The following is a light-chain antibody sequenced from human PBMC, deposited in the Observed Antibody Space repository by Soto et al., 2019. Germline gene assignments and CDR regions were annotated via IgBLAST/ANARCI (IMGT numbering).Light chain of an antibody. J-gene: IGKJ2*01. CDR2: GAS. CDR3: QKYGGPPYT. V-gene: IGKV3-20*01. CDR1: QSVGAIY. Sequence: EIVLTQSPGTLALSPGDRATLSCRASQSVGAIYLAWYQQKLGQAPRLLIFGASNRATGVAARVIGSGSGTDFTLTITRLEPEDFAVDFCQKYGGPPYTFGQGTKLEIK.